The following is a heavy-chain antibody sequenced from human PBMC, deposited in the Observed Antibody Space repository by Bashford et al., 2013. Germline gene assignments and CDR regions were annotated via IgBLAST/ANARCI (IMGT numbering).Heavy chain of an antibody. J-gene: IGHJ4*01. D-gene: IGHD3-22*01. CDR3: ARGVSMIVVVPKGDYFDY. CDR2: ISAYNGNT. V-gene: IGHV1-18*01. CDR1: GYTFTSYG. Sequence: ASVKVSCKASGYTFTSYGISWVRQAPGQGLEWMGWISAYNGNTNYAQKLQGRVTMTTDTSTSTAYMELRSLRSDDTAVYYCARGVSMIVVVPKGDYFDYWGQEPWSPSPQ.